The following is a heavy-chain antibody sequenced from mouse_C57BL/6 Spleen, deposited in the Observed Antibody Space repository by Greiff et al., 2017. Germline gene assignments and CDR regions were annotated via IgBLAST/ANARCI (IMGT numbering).Heavy chain of an antibody. D-gene: IGHD1-1*01. Sequence: VQLQQPGAELVKPGASVKMSCKASGYTFTSYWITWVKQRPGQGLEWIGDIYPGSGSTNYNEKFKSKATLTVDTSSSTAYMQLSSLTSEDSAVYYCASVIYYYGSSYDYFDYWGQGTTLTVSS. J-gene: IGHJ2*01. CDR3: ASVIYYYGSSYDYFDY. V-gene: IGHV1-55*01. CDR2: IYPGSGST. CDR1: GYTFTSYW.